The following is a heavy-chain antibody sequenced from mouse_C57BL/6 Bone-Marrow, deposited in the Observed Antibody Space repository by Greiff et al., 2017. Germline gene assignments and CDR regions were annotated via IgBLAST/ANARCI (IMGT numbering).Heavy chain of an antibody. CDR3: ARPHYYGSIWYFDV. V-gene: IGHV5-6*02. CDR2: ISSGGSYT. CDR1: GFTFSSYG. Sequence: DVKLVESGGDLVKPGGSLKLSCAASGFTFSSYGMSWVRQTPDKRLEWVATISSGGSYTYYPDSVKGRFTISRDNAKNTLYLQMSSLKSEDTAMYYCARPHYYGSIWYFDVWGTGTTVTVSS. J-gene: IGHJ1*03. D-gene: IGHD1-1*01.